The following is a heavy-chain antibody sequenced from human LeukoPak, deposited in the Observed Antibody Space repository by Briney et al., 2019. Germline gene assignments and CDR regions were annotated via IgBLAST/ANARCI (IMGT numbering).Heavy chain of an antibody. D-gene: IGHD6-13*01. CDR1: GGSISGYY. V-gene: IGHV4-34*01. CDR3: ARGYSSSPHLDY. CDR2: INHSGST. Sequence: PSETLSLTCTVSGGSISGYYWSWIRQPPGKGLEWIGEINHSGSTNYNPSLKSRVTISVDTSKNQFSLKLSSVTAADTAVYYCARGYSSSPHLDYWGQGTLVTVSS. J-gene: IGHJ4*02.